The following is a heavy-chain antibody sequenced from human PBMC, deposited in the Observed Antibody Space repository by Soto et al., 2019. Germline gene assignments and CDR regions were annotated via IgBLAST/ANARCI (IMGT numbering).Heavy chain of an antibody. J-gene: IGHJ4*02. CDR1: GFTFSSYD. CDR3: ARESEDLTSNFDY. Sequence: GGSLRLSCAASGFTFSSYDMHWVRQATGKGLEWVSAIGADGKTYYAGSVKGRFTISRENAKNSLYLEMNSLRAEDTAVYYCARESEDLTSNFDYWGQGTLVTVSS. CDR2: IGADGKT. V-gene: IGHV3-13*01.